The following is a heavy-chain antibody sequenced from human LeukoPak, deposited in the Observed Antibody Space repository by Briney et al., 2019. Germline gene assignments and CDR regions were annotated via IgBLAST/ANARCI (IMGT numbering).Heavy chain of an antibody. Sequence: GGTLRLSCAASGFTFSSYGMSWVRQAPGKGLEWVSAISGSGGSTYYAGSVKGRFTISRDDSKSIAYLQMNSLKTEDTGVYYCTRGKGDQGWYWGQGTLVTVSS. CDR1: GFTFSSYG. D-gene: IGHD2-15*01. CDR3: TRGKGDQGWY. V-gene: IGHV3-23*01. CDR2: ISGSGGST. J-gene: IGHJ4*02.